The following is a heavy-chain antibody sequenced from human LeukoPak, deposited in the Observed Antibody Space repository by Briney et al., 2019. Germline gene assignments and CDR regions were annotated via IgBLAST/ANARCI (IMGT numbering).Heavy chain of an antibody. J-gene: IGHJ4*02. CDR1: GFTFSNYW. V-gene: IGHV3-7*03. CDR2: IKEDGSEK. CDR3: AKEYLEWLLYELDY. Sequence: GGSLRLSCAASGFTFSNYWMSWVRQAPGKGLEWVANIKEDGSEKFHAGSVRGRFTISRDNSKNTLYLQMNSLRAEDTAVYYCAKEYLEWLLYELDYWGQGTLVTVSS. D-gene: IGHD3-3*01.